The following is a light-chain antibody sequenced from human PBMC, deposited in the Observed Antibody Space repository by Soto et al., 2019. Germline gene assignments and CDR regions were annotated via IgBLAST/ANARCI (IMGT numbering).Light chain of an antibody. CDR1: QSVDSN. J-gene: IGKJ4*01. CDR3: QQYNDWPLT. Sequence: EIVMTQSPATLSVSPGDGATLSCRASQSVDSNLAWYQQKPGQTPRLLMYGASTRPTGIPARFSGSGSGTASTLTIISLPSEDCAVYSCQQYNDWPLTFGGGTKVEIK. CDR2: GAS. V-gene: IGKV3D-15*01.